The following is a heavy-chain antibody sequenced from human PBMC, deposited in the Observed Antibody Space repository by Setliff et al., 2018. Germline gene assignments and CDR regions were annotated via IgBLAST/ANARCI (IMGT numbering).Heavy chain of an antibody. CDR2: INPKTGGT. V-gene: IGHV1-2*04. Sequence: ASVKVSCKTSGYAFTDNYIHWVRQTPGQGLEWMGWINPKTGGTNLAQKFQGWVSMTRDTSITTAYMELSRLTSDDTAVYYCVRVLNYYDSNGYSVDAFDVWGQGTMVTVSS. D-gene: IGHD3-22*01. CDR1: GYAFTDNY. J-gene: IGHJ3*01. CDR3: VRVLNYYDSNGYSVDAFDV.